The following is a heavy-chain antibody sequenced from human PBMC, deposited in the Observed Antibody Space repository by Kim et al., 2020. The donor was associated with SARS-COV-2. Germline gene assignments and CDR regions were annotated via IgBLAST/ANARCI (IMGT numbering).Heavy chain of an antibody. Sequence: GESLKISCKGSGYSFTSYWIGWVRQMPGKGLEWMGIIYPGDSDTRYSPSFQGQVTISADKSISTAYLQWSSLKASDTAMYYCARVLETAAGPSALDYWGQGTLVTVSS. J-gene: IGHJ4*02. CDR2: IYPGDSDT. V-gene: IGHV5-51*01. CDR1: GYSFTSYW. CDR3: ARVLETAAGPSALDY. D-gene: IGHD6-13*01.